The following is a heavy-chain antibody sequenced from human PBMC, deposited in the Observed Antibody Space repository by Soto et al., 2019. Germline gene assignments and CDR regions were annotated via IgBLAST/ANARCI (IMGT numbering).Heavy chain of an antibody. CDR1: GCSISSYY. CDR3: ARCYYGSGSFYMDV. V-gene: IGHV4-59*08. J-gene: IGHJ6*03. CDR2: IYYSGST. D-gene: IGHD3-10*01. Sequence: PAETLSLTCTVSGCSISSYYWSWIRQPPGKGLEWIGYIYYSGSTNYNPSLKSRVTISVDTSKNQFSLKLSSVTAADTAVYYCARCYYGSGSFYMDVWGKGTTVTVSS.